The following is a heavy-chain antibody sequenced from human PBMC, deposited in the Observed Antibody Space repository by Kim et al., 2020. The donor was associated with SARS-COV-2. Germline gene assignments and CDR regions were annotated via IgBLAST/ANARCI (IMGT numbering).Heavy chain of an antibody. Sequence: GGSLRLSCAASGFTFSSYAMSWVRQAPGKGLEWVSAISGSGGSTYYADSVKGRFTISRDNSKNTLYLQMNSLRAEDTAVYYCAKAGRRWQQLVHGGYFDYWGQGTLVTVSS. CDR3: AKAGRRWQQLVHGGYFDY. V-gene: IGHV3-23*01. J-gene: IGHJ4*02. CDR1: GFTFSSYA. D-gene: IGHD6-13*01. CDR2: ISGSGGST.